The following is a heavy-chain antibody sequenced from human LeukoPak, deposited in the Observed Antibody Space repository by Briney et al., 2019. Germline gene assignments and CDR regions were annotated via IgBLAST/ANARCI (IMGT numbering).Heavy chain of an antibody. V-gene: IGHV1-69*05. D-gene: IGHD3-22*01. CDR2: IIPIFGTA. Sequence: SVKVSCKASGGTFSSYAIGWVRQAPGQGLEWMGGIIPIFGTANYAQKFQGRVTITTDESTSTAYMELSSLRSEDTAVYYCARARNYYDSSGYYYDYWGQGTLVTVSS. CDR1: GGTFSSYA. CDR3: ARARNYYDSSGYYYDY. J-gene: IGHJ4*02.